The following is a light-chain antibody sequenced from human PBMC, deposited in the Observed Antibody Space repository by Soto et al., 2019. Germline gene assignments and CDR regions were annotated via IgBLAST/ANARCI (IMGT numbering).Light chain of an antibody. CDR2: DAS. CDR1: QSISSW. Sequence: DIQMTQSHSTLSASVGDRVTITCRASQSISSWLAWYQQKPGKAPKLLIYDASSLESGVPSRFSGSGSGTEFTLTISSLQPDDFATYYCQQYNSYWTFGQGTKADI. J-gene: IGKJ1*01. CDR3: QQYNSYWT. V-gene: IGKV1-5*01.